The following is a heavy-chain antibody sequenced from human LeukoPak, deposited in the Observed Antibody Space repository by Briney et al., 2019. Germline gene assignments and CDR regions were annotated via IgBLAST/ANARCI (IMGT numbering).Heavy chain of an antibody. J-gene: IGHJ6*03. CDR3: AREHSGYDGISYYYYMDV. CDR2: INPNSGGT. D-gene: IGHD5-12*01. Sequence: GASVKVSCKASGYTFTGYYMHWVRQAPGQGLEWMGWINPNSGGTNYAQKFQGRVTMTRDTSISTAYMELSRLRSDDTAVYYCAREHSGYDGISYYYYMDVWGKGTTVTISS. V-gene: IGHV1-2*02. CDR1: GYTFTGYY.